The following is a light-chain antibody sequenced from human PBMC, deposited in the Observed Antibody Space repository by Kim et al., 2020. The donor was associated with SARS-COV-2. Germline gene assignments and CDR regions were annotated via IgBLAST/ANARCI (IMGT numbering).Light chain of an antibody. CDR3: ATWDDSLNAWV. CDR1: NSNIGVNT. J-gene: IGLJ3*02. V-gene: IGLV1-44*01. Sequence: QRVTSTCSGSNSNIGVNTVNWYQQLPGTAPKLLIYRNNQRPSGVPDRFSGSKSGTSASLALSGLLSEDEADYYCATWDDSLNAWVFGGGTQLTVL. CDR2: RNN.